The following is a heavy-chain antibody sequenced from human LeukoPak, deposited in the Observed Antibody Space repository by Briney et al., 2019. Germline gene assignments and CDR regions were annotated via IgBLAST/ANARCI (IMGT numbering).Heavy chain of an antibody. CDR3: AKAVVIVPTATPFDY. Sequence: GGSLRLSCAASGFTVSSNYAMSWVRQAPGQGLEWVSAISGRGANTYYADSVKGRFTISRDNSKNTLYMQMNSLRAEDTAVYYCAKAVVIVPTATPFDYWGQGTLVTVSS. V-gene: IGHV3-23*01. J-gene: IGHJ4*02. CDR2: ISGRGANT. CDR1: GFTVSSNYA. D-gene: IGHD2-2*01.